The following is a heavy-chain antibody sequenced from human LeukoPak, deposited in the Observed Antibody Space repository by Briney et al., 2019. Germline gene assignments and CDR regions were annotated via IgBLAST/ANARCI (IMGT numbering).Heavy chain of an antibody. CDR1: GYSFPNYW. CDR3: ARGPYAYTSSATLGSYNWFDP. CDR2: IYPGDSHT. D-gene: IGHD2-2*02. Sequence: GESLKISCKGSGYSFPNYWIGWVRQMPGKGLEWMGIIYPGDSHTRYSPSFQDQVTISVDKSISTAYLQWSSLKASDTAIYYCARGPYAYTSSATLGSYNWFDPWGQGSLVTVSS. J-gene: IGHJ5*02. V-gene: IGHV5-51*01.